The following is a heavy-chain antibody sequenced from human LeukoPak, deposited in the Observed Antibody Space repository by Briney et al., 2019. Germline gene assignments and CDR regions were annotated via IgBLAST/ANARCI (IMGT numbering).Heavy chain of an antibody. CDR1: GGSISSSDYY. D-gene: IGHD3-22*01. J-gene: IGHJ4*02. CDR3: ARGYYYHT. CDR2: IFHSATSYYSGTS. V-gene: IGHV4-39*01. Sequence: PSETLSLTCTVSGGSISSSDYYWGWLRQPPGKGLEWIGTIFHSATSYYSGTSYFNASLKSRVTISVDTPKNQFSLKMKSVTAADTAVYYCARGYYYHTWGQGTLVTVSS.